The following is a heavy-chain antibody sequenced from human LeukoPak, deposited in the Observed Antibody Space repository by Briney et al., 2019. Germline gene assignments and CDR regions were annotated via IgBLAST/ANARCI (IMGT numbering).Heavy chain of an antibody. CDR2: INSDGSTT. D-gene: IGHD4-23*01. CDR1: GFTFSSYW. Sequence: GGSLRLSCAASGFTFSSYWMHWVRQAPGKGLVWVSRINSDGSTTSYADSVKGRFTISRDNAKNTLYLQMNSLRAEDTAVYYCARDDYGGRGEFDYGGQGTLVTVSS. J-gene: IGHJ4*02. CDR3: ARDDYGGRGEFDY. V-gene: IGHV3-74*01.